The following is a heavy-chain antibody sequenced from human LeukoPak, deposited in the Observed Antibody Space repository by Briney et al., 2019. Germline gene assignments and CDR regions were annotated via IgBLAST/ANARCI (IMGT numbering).Heavy chain of an antibody. CDR3: ARDVQLGYCSSTSCYQGLFDY. Sequence: GGSLRLSCAASGFTFSDYYMSWIRQAPGKGLEWVSYISSSGSTIYYADSVKGRSTISRDNAKNSLYLQMNSLRAEDTAVYYCARDVQLGYCSSTSCYQGLFDYWGQGTLVTVSS. D-gene: IGHD2-2*01. CDR2: ISSSGSTI. V-gene: IGHV3-11*04. CDR1: GFTFSDYY. J-gene: IGHJ4*02.